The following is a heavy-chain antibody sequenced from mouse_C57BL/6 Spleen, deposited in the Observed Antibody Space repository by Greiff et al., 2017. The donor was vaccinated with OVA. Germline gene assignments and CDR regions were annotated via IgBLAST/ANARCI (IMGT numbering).Heavy chain of an antibody. CDR3: ARDGRLTPFAY. Sequence: QVQLKQSGAELVKPGASVKISCKASGYAFSSYWMNWVKQRPGKGLEWIGQIYPGDGDTNYNGKLKGKATLTADKSSSTAYMQLSSLTSEDSAVYFCARDGRLTPFAYWGQGTLVTVSA. D-gene: IGHD3-2*02. CDR2: IYPGDGDT. J-gene: IGHJ3*01. V-gene: IGHV1-80*01. CDR1: GYAFSSYW.